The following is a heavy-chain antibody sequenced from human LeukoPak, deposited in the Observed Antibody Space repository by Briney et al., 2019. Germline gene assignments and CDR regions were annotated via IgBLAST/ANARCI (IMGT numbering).Heavy chain of an antibody. CDR3: ARGFRYCSSTSCYPHRQSGTGYFDY. J-gene: IGHJ4*02. Sequence: PSETLSLTCSVSGGSVSSRSYYWSWIRQPPGKGLEWIGEINHSGSTNYNPSLKSRVTISVDTSKNQFSLKLSSVTAADTAVYYCARGFRYCSSTSCYPHRQSGTGYFDYWGQGTLVTVSS. D-gene: IGHD2-2*01. V-gene: IGHV4-39*07. CDR2: INHSGST. CDR1: GGSVSSRSYY.